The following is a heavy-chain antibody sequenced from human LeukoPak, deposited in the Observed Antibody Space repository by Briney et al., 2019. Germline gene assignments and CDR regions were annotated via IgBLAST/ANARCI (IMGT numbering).Heavy chain of an antibody. CDR2: IWYDGSNK. CDR1: GFTFSSYG. D-gene: IGHD3-10*01. V-gene: IGHV3-33*01. J-gene: IGHJ4*02. Sequence: AGGSLRLSCAASGFTFSSYGMHWVRQAPGKGLEWVAVIWYDGSNKYYADSVKGRFTISRDNSKNPLYLQMNSLRAEDTAVYYCARGRITMVRGVISPTHFDYWGQGTLVTVSS. CDR3: ARGRITMVRGVISPTHFDY.